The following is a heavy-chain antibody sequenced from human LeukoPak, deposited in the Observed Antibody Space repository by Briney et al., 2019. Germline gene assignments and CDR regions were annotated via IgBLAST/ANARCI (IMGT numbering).Heavy chain of an antibody. CDR1: GFTVSSNY. CDR3: AREAYYYGSGSHEDY. CDR2: IYSGGST. V-gene: IGHV3-53*01. J-gene: IGHJ4*02. D-gene: IGHD3-10*01. Sequence: GGSLRLSCAASGFTVSSNYMSWVRQAPGKGLEWVSVIYSGGSTYYADSVKGRFTISRDNSKNTLYLQMNSLRAEDTAVYYCAREAYYYGSGSHEDYWGQGTLVTVSS.